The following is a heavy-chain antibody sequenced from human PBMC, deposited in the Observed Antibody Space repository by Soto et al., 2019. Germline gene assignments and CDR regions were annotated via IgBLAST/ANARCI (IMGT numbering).Heavy chain of an antibody. V-gene: IGHV5-51*01. D-gene: IGHD1-1*01. CDR2: IYPGDSDT. J-gene: IGHJ6*02. CDR1: GYRFTTYW. CDR3: ARQEQLAPYYYAMGV. Sequence: PGESLKISCQGSGYRFTTYWIAWVRQMPGKGLEWMGIIYPGDSDTRYSPSFQGQVTISADKSSSTAYLQWSSLKASDSAIYYCARQEQLAPYYYAMGVWGQGTTVTVSS.